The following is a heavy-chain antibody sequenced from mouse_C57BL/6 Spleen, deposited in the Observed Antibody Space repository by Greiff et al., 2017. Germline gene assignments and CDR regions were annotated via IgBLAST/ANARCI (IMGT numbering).Heavy chain of an antibody. CDR1: GFTFSSYG. D-gene: IGHD1-1*01. Sequence: DVQLVESGGDLVKPGGSLKLSCASSGFTFSSYGMSWVRQTPDKRLEWVATISSGGSYTYYPDSVKGRFTISRDNAKNTLYLQMSSLKSEDTAMYYCARQGTTVVAYYFDYWGQGTTLTVSS. CDR3: ARQGTTVVAYYFDY. J-gene: IGHJ2*01. CDR2: ISSGGSYT. V-gene: IGHV5-6*01.